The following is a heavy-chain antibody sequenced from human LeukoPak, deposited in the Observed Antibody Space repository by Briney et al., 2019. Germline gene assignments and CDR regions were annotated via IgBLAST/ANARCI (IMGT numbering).Heavy chain of an antibody. V-gene: IGHV3-30-3*01. Sequence: GGSLRLSCAASGFTFSTYAMHWVRQAPGKGLEWVAFISYDANNKYYADSVKGRFTISRDNSKNTLYLQMNSLRGEDTAVYYCARDYEQSFDYWGQGTLVTVSS. CDR2: ISYDANNK. J-gene: IGHJ4*02. CDR1: GFTFSTYA. D-gene: IGHD5-12*01. CDR3: ARDYEQSFDY.